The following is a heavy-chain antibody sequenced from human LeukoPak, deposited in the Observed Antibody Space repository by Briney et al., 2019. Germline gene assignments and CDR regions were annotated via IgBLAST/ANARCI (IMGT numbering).Heavy chain of an antibody. V-gene: IGHV1-2*02. CDR3: ARVYRGAMPFDY. Sequence: ASVKVSCKASGYTFTGYYMHWVRQAPGQGLEWMGWINPNSGGTNYAQKFQGRVTMTRDTSISTAYMELSRPRSDDTAVYYCARVYRGAMPFDYWGQGTLVTVSS. CDR1: GYTFTGYY. CDR2: INPNSGGT. D-gene: IGHD3-10*01. J-gene: IGHJ4*02.